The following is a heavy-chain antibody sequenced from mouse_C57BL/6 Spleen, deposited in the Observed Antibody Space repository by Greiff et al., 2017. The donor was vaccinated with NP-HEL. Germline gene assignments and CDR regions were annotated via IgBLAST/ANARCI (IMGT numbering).Heavy chain of an antibody. CDR2: IDPSDSYT. V-gene: IGHV1-69*01. Sequence: QVHVKQPGAELVMPGASVKLSCKASGYTFTSYWMHWVKQRPGPGLEWIGEIDPSDSYTNYNQKFKGKSTLTVDKSSSTAYMQLSSLTSEDSAVYYCARGRGFAYWGQGTLVTVSA. CDR3: ARGRGFAY. J-gene: IGHJ3*01. CDR1: GYTFTSYW.